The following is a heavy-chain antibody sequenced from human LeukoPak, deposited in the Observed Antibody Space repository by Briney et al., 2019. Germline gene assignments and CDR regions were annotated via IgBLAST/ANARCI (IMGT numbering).Heavy chain of an antibody. CDR3: ARSATFDY. Sequence: ASVKVSCKTSGYTFSEYYLHWVRQAPGHGLEWMGWINPSSGGSGGTNYVQKFQGRVTMTRDTSISTAYLEVSSLTSDDTAVYYCARSATFDYWGQGTLVTVSS. V-gene: IGHV1-2*02. CDR1: GYTFSEYY. J-gene: IGHJ4*02. CDR2: INPSSGGSGGT.